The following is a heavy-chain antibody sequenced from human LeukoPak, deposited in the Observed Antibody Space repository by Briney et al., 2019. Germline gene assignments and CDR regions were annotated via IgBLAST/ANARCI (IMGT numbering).Heavy chain of an antibody. V-gene: IGHV1-46*01. Sequence: GASVKVSCKASGYTFTGYYMHWVRQAPGQGLEGRGIINPSGGSTRYAQKFQGRGTRTRDMSTSTVYMELSSLRSEDTAVYYCARALPHRRLMDTTMEQHWFDPWGQGTLVTVSS. CDR3: ARALPHRRLMDTTMEQHWFDP. CDR1: GYTFTGYY. D-gene: IGHD5-18*01. CDR2: INPSGGST. J-gene: IGHJ5*02.